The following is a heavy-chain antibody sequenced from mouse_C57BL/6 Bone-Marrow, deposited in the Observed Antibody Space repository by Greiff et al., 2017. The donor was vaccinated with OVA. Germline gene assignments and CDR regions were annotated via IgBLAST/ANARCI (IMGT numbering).Heavy chain of an antibody. CDR2: IDPSDSYT. J-gene: IGHJ4*01. V-gene: IGHV1-50*01. D-gene: IGHD2-3*01. CDR3: VRGWLLHAIDN. CDR1: GYTFTSYW. Sequence: QVQLQQPGAELVKPGASVKLSCKASGYTFTSYWMQWVKQRPGQGLEWIGEIDPSDSYTNYNQKFKGKATLTVDTSSSTAYMQLSSLTSEDSAVYYCVRGWLLHAIDNGGQGTSDSASS.